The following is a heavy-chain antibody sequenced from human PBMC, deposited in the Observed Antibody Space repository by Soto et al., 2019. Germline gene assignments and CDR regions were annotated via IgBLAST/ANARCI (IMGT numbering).Heavy chain of an antibody. Sequence: GGSLRLSCAASEFTFSSYGMHWVRQAPGKGLEWVAVIWYDGSNKYYADSVKGRFTISRDNSKNTLYLQMNSLRAEDTAVYYCARGGEVLRFLEWLRGADYYYYGMDVWGQGTTVTVSS. CDR1: EFTFSSYG. D-gene: IGHD3-3*01. CDR2: IWYDGSNK. J-gene: IGHJ6*02. CDR3: ARGGEVLRFLEWLRGADYYYYGMDV. V-gene: IGHV3-33*01.